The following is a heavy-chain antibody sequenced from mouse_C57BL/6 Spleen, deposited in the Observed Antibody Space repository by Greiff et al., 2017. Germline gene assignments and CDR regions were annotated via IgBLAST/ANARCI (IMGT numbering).Heavy chain of an antibody. CDR3: TREIAYYDGSYFDY. D-gene: IGHD1-1*01. CDR1: GYTFTDYE. CDR2: IDPETGGT. J-gene: IGHJ2*01. V-gene: IGHV1-15*01. Sequence: QVQLKQSGAELVRPGASVTLSCKASGYTFTDYEMHWVKQTPVHGLEWIGAIDPETGGTAYNQKFKGKAILTADKSSSTAYMELRSLTSEDSAVYSCTREIAYYDGSYFDYGGQGTTLTVSS.